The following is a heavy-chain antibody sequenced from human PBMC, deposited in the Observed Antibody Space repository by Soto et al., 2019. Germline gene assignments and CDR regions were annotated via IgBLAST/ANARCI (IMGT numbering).Heavy chain of an antibody. J-gene: IGHJ5*02. CDR3: ARSRPNYDFWSGYQPYNWFDP. CDR1: GGSISSSSYY. CDR2: IYYSGST. Sequence: SETLSLTCTVSGGSISSSSYYWGWIRQPPGKGLEWIGYIYYSGSTNYNPSLKSRVTISVDTSKNQFSLKLSSVTAADTAVYYCARSRPNYDFWSGYQPYNWFDPWGQGTLVTVSS. V-gene: IGHV4-61*05. D-gene: IGHD3-3*01.